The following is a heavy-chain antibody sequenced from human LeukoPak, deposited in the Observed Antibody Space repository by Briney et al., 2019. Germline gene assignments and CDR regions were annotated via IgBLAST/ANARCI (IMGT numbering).Heavy chain of an antibody. J-gene: IGHJ5*02. CDR2: IYYSGST. V-gene: IGHV4-4*08. CDR3: AREGSGYDYNWFDP. Sequence: SETLSLTCTVSGGSISSYYWSWIRQPPGKGLEWIGYIYYSGSTYYNPSLKSRVTISVDTSKNQFSLKLSSVTAADTAVYYCAREGSGYDYNWFDPWGQGTLVTVSS. D-gene: IGHD5-12*01. CDR1: GGSISSYY.